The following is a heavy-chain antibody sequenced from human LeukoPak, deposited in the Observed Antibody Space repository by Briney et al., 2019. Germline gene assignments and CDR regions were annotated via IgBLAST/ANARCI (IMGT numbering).Heavy chain of an antibody. D-gene: IGHD2-21*02. Sequence: SETLSLTCAVYGGSFSGYYWSWIRQPPGKELDWIGEINHSGSTNYNPSLKSRVTIPVDTSKNQFSLKLSSVTCAAPAGYSFAGGRRVTHLDYWGQGTLDSVFS. J-gene: IGHJ4*02. CDR3: AGGRRVTHLDY. CDR1: GGSFSGYY. CDR2: INHSGST. V-gene: IGHV4-34*01.